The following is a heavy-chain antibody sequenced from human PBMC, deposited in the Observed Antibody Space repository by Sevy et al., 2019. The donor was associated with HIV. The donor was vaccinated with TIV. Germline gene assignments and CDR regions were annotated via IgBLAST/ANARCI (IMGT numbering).Heavy chain of an antibody. V-gene: IGHV3-74*01. CDR3: ARDEYYYDSSGYYLNWFDP. D-gene: IGHD3-22*01. Sequence: GGSLRLSCAASGFTFSSYWMHWVRQAPGKGLVWVSGINSDGSKTGYADSVKGRFTITRDNAKNTMYLKMNSLRAEDTAVYYCARDEYYYDSSGYYLNWFDPWGQGTLVTVSS. CDR1: GFTFSSYW. CDR2: INSDGSKT. J-gene: IGHJ5*02.